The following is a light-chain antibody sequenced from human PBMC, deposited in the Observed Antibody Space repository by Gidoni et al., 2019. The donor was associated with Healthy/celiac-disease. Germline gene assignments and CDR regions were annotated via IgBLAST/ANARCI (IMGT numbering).Light chain of an antibody. V-gene: IGKV4-1*01. J-gene: IGKJ4*01. Sequence: DIVMTQSPDSLAVSLGERATINCKSSQSILYSSNNKNYLAWYQQNPGQPPKLLIYWASTRESGVPDRFSGSGSGTDFTLPISSLQAEDVAVYYCQQYYSTPPLTFGGGTKVEIK. CDR1: QSILYSSNNKNY. CDR3: QQYYSTPPLT. CDR2: WAS.